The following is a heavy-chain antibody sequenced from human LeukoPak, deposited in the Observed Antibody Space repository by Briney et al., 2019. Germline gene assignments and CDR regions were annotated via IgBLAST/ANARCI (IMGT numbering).Heavy chain of an antibody. CDR2: IRFDGSNK. D-gene: IGHD4-17*01. CDR1: GFTFSSYA. CDR3: VKDLGLGNYGDCHFDD. J-gene: IGHJ4*02. V-gene: IGHV3-30*02. Sequence: QSGGSLRLSCAASGFTFSSYAMHWVRQAPGKGLEWVAFIRFDGSNKYYADSVKGRFTISRDNSKNTVYLEMNSLRAEDTAVYYCVKDLGLGNYGDCHFDDWGQGILVTVSS.